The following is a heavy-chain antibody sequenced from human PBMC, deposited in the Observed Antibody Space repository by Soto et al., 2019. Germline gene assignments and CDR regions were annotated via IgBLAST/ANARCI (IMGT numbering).Heavy chain of an antibody. CDR1: GFTFSKAW. V-gene: IGHV3-15*01. CDR3: IVTTTMTFYYGMDV. Sequence: EVQLVESGGGLVKPGGSLRLSCAGSGFTFSKAWMNWVRQAPGKGLEWVGRIKSRTDGGTTDYAAPLKGRFTISRDDSKNTLYLQMNSLKTEDTAVYYCIVTTTMTFYYGMDVWGQGTTVTVSS. D-gene: IGHD4-17*01. J-gene: IGHJ6*02. CDR2: IKSRTDGGTT.